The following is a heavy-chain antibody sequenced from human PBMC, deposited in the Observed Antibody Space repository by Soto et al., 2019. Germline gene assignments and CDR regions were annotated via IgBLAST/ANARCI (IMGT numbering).Heavy chain of an antibody. CDR1: GYPFTTYY. CDR3: ATDDYGIFPY. V-gene: IGHV1-2*02. J-gene: IGHJ4*02. CDR2: IDPRSGGT. D-gene: IGHD3-10*01. Sequence: HVQLVQSGTEVKKPGASVRVSCMVSGYPFTTYYIHWVRQAPGQGLEWMGWIDPRSGGTVYEPKFQGRVTMTRDTSISTVYMDLSGLTYDDTALYYCATDDYGIFPYWGQGSLVTVSS.